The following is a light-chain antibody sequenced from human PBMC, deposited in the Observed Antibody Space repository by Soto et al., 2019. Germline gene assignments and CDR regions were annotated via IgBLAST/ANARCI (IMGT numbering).Light chain of an antibody. CDR3: SSYTSSHTWV. V-gene: IGLV2-14*01. Sequence: QSALTQPASVSGSPGQSITISCTGTSSDVGSYNYVSWYQQHPGKAPKLMIYVVSDRPSGISNRFSGSKSGNTASLTISGLQAEDEADYYCSSYTSSHTWVFGGGTKLPS. J-gene: IGLJ3*02. CDR2: VVS. CDR1: SSDVGSYNY.